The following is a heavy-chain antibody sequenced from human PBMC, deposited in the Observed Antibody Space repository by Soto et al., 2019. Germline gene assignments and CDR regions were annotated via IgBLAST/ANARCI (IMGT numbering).Heavy chain of an antibody. J-gene: IGHJ6*02. CDR1: GFTFDDYA. CDR3: TRENSPAGLDV. D-gene: IGHD6-13*01. CDR2: ICRHSGSI. V-gene: IGHV3-9*01. Sequence: SLRLSRGASGFTFDDYAMHWVRLAPGKGREWVSGICRHSGSIGYAESVKGRFTIYRDNAKNSLYLQINSLRAEDTAVYYCTRENSPAGLDVWGQGTTVTVSS.